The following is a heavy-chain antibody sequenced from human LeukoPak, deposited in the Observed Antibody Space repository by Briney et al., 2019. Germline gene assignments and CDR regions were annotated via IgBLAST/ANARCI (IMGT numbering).Heavy chain of an antibody. CDR1: GFTFSSYS. CDR3: ARVYSSGWQSDY. J-gene: IGHJ4*02. CDR2: ISSSSNYI. Sequence: GGSLRLSGAASGFTFSSYSMNWVRQAPGKGLEWVSSISSSSNYIYYADSVKGRFTISRDNAKNSLYLQMNSLRAEDTAVYYCARVYSSGWQSDYWGQGTLVTVSS. D-gene: IGHD6-19*01. V-gene: IGHV3-21*01.